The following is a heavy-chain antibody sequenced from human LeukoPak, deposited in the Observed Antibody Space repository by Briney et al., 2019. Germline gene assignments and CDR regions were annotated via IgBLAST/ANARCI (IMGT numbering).Heavy chain of an antibody. CDR3: AEWSGLDY. CDR2: IKQDGSEK. J-gene: IGHJ4*02. CDR1: GFSFRDFW. D-gene: IGHD3-3*01. V-gene: IGHV3-7*01. Sequence: GGSLRLSCAASGFSFRDFWMSWVRQAPGKGLEWVANIKQDGSEKYYVDSVKGRFTISRDNAKNSLYLQMNSLRAEDTAVYYCAEWSGLDYWGQGTLVTVSS.